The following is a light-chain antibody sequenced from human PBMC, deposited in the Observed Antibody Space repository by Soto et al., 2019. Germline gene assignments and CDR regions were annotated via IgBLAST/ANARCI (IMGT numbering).Light chain of an antibody. Sequence: QSVLTQPPSASGSPGQSVTISCTGTSSDVGDSDYVSWYQQHPGKAPKLMIYGVSKRPSGVPDRFSGSKSGNTASLTVSGLQAEDEADYYCSSYAGSNNFVIFGGGTKVTVL. CDR3: SSYAGSNNFVI. CDR2: GVS. V-gene: IGLV2-8*01. J-gene: IGLJ2*01. CDR1: SSDVGDSDY.